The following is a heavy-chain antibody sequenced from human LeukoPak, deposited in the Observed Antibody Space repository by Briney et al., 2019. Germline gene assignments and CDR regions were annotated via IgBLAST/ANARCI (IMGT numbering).Heavy chain of an antibody. Sequence: PGGSLRLSCAASGITFSTYAMNWVRQAPGKGLEWVSVISGSAASTSYADSVKGRFTISRDNSKNTLYLQMNGLRAEDTAVYHCAAMGSASDWGQGTLVTVSS. J-gene: IGHJ4*02. CDR1: GITFSTYA. D-gene: IGHD2-2*01. V-gene: IGHV3-23*01. CDR2: ISGSAAST. CDR3: AAMGSASD.